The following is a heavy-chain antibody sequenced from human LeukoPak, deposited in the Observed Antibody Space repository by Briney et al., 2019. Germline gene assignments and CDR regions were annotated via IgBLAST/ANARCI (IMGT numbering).Heavy chain of an antibody. D-gene: IGHD3-22*01. CDR2: ISGVGSST. CDR1: GFTFDDYA. J-gene: IGHJ6*02. Sequence: PGGSLRLSCAASGFTFDDYAMHWVRQAPGEGLEWVSLISGVGSSTYYADSVKGRFTISRDNSKNSLYLQMNSLRTEDTALYYCAKDRSPSPYDSGGYYLTYYYDMDVWGQGTTVTVSS. V-gene: IGHV3-43*02. CDR3: AKDRSPSPYDSGGYYLTYYYDMDV.